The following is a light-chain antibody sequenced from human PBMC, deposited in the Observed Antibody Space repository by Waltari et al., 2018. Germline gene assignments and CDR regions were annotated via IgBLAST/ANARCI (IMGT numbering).Light chain of an antibody. CDR1: QSVSSSY. J-gene: IGKJ1*01. CDR2: GAS. CDR3: QQYGSSPRT. V-gene: IGKV3-20*01. Sequence: EIVLTQSPGTLSLSPGERATLSCRASQSVSSSYLAWYQQKPGQAPMLLIYGASSRSKGIPDRFSGSGSGTDFTLTISRLEPEDFAVYYCQQYGSSPRTFGQGTKVEIK.